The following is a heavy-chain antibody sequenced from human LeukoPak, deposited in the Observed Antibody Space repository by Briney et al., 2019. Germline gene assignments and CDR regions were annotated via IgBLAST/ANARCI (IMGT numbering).Heavy chain of an antibody. Sequence: GGSLRLSCAAYGFHFSSYAMSWVRQAPGRGREWVSTIRGSGGRTAYAASVKGRFTISRDNSKNTLDLHMNTLRAEHTAVYYWAKADGSGWAPFDYWGQGDLVTVSS. CDR2: IRGSGGRT. D-gene: IGHD6-19*01. V-gene: IGHV3-23*01. CDR1: GFHFSSYA. CDR3: AKADGSGWAPFDY. J-gene: IGHJ4*02.